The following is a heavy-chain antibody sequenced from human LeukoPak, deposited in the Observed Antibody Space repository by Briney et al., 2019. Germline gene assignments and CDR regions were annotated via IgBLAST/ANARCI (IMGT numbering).Heavy chain of an antibody. J-gene: IGHJ4*02. CDR1: GLSFTNAL. CDR3: TASGV. D-gene: IGHD7-27*01. CDR2: IKRKSDGGTA. Sequence: NPGGSLRLSCAASGLSFTNALVTWVRQAPGKGLEWIGHIKRKSDGGTAAYIAPVQGRFTISSEDSETTVYLQMNRLKTEDTAVYYCTASGVWGQGTLVTVSS. V-gene: IGHV3-15*01.